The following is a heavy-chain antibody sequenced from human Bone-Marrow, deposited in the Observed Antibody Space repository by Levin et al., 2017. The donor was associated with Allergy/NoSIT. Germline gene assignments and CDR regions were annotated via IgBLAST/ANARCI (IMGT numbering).Heavy chain of an antibody. CDR2: IYKSGAT. CDR3: ARWGKEEGDYYYGMDV. J-gene: IGHJ6*02. V-gene: IGHV4-4*07. Sequence: SQTLSLTCTFSGGSISSYYWTWIRQSAGKGLEWIGRIYKSGATGYNPSLMSRVTMSVDTSKNQFSLKVTSVTAADTAVYYCARWGKEEGDYYYGMDVWGQGTTVTVSS. CDR1: GGSISSYY. D-gene: IGHD3-16*01.